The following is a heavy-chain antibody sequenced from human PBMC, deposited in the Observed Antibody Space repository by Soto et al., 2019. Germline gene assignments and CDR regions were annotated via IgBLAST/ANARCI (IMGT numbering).Heavy chain of an antibody. CDR1: GYTFTSYA. V-gene: IGHV1-3*01. D-gene: IGHD2-21*02. Sequence: ASVKVSCKASGYTFTSYAMHWVRQAPGQRLEWMGWINAGNGNTKYSQKFQGRVTITRDTSASTAYMELSSLRSEDTAVYYCALRIVVVTGGEAFDIWGQGTMVTVSS. CDR3: ALRIVVVTGGEAFDI. CDR2: INAGNGNT. J-gene: IGHJ3*02.